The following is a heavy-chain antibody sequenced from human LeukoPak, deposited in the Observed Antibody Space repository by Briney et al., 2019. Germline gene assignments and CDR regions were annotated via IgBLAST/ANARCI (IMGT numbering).Heavy chain of an antibody. CDR3: ATDLILTGYYSGDY. V-gene: IGHV1-46*01. Sequence: ASVRVSCKASGYIFTNHYMHWVRQAPGQGLEWMGLINPSGGITHYAQKFQGRVTMTRDTATSTVYMELTSLRSEDTAVYYCATDLILTGYYSGDYWGQGTPVTVSS. CDR1: GYIFTNHY. CDR2: INPSGGIT. J-gene: IGHJ4*02. D-gene: IGHD3-9*01.